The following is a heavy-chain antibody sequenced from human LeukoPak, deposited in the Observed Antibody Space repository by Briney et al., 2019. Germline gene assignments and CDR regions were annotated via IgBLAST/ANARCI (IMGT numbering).Heavy chain of an antibody. CDR3: AHRRTYCSGGSCYAEGFDY. CDR2: LYWDDDK. Sequence: SGPTLVKPTQTLTLTCTFSGFSLSTRGVGVGWIRQPPGKALEWLALLYWDDDKRYSPSLKSSLTITKDTSNNQVVLTMTNMDPVDTATYYCAHRRTYCSGGSCYAEGFDYWGQGTLVTVSS. D-gene: IGHD2-15*01. J-gene: IGHJ4*02. V-gene: IGHV2-5*02. CDR1: GFSLSTRGVG.